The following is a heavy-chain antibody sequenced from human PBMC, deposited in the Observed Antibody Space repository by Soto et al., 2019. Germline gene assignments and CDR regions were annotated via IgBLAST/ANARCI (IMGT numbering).Heavy chain of an antibody. V-gene: IGHV1-2*04. Sequence: ASVKVSCKASGYTFTGYYMHWVRQAPGQGLEWMGWINPNSGGTNYAQKFQGWVTMTRDTSISTAYMELSRLRSDDTAVYYCAREVGHYDFWSGYSPGMDVWGQGTPVTVS. CDR1: GYTFTGYY. D-gene: IGHD3-3*01. CDR2: INPNSGGT. CDR3: AREVGHYDFWSGYSPGMDV. J-gene: IGHJ6*02.